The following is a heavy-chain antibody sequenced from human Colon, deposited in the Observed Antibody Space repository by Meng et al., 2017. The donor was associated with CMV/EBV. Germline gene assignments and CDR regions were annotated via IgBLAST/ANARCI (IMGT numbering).Heavy chain of an antibody. J-gene: IGHJ4*02. Sequence: QSWDAGMFESPETLILRCAVLGGTFIEYYWSLIRHPPGRGLKWFGEIRQSGSTSKSYNSFLKSRVTISIDTSKNQFSLELTSVTAADTAVYYXAGGSYQAWELLHYWGQGTLVTVSS. V-gene: IGHV4-34*08. D-gene: IGHD1-26*01. CDR1: GGTFIEYY. CDR3: AGGSYQAWELLHY. CDR2: IRQSGST.